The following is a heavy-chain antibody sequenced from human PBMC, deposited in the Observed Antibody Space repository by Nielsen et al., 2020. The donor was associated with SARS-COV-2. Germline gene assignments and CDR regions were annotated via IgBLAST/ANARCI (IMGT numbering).Heavy chain of an antibody. CDR2: IYYSGST. Sequence: SETLSLTCTVSGGSISSYYWSWIRQPPGKGLEWIGYIYYSGSTNYNPSLKSRVTIPVDTSKNQFSLKLSSVTAADTAVYYCARARDRVTIFGVVRDWFDPWGQGTLVTVSS. D-gene: IGHD3-3*01. CDR3: ARARDRVTIFGVVRDWFDP. V-gene: IGHV4-59*08. CDR1: GGSISSYY. J-gene: IGHJ5*02.